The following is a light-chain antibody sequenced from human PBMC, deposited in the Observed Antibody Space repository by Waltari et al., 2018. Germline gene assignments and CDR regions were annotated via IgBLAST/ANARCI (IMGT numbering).Light chain of an antibody. J-gene: IGKJ4*01. Sequence: DIQMTQSPSSLSASVGDRVTITCRASQSISSYLNWYQQKPGQAPKRLIYDASSLQSGVPSRFSGSGSGTDFTLTISSLQPEDFATYDCQQSYSTPLTFGGGTKVEIK. CDR3: QQSYSTPLT. CDR2: DAS. CDR1: QSISSY. V-gene: IGKV1-39*01.